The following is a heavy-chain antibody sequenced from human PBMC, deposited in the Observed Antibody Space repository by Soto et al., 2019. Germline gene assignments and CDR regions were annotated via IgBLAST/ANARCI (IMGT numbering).Heavy chain of an antibody. CDR1: GYTFSSYG. Sequence: QVQLVQSGAEVKKPGASVKVSCKTSGYTFSSYGISWVRQAPGQGLEWMGWISAYNGDTNYAQKVQGRVTMTIDTSTSTAYMELSSLRADDTAVYYCARDDDLGGGIWFDHWGQGTLVTVSS. V-gene: IGHV1-18*01. CDR2: ISAYNGDT. D-gene: IGHD3-16*01. J-gene: IGHJ5*02. CDR3: ARDDDLGGGIWFDH.